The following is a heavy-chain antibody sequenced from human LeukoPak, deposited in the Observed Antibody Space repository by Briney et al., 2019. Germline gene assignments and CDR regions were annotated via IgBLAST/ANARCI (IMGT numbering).Heavy chain of an antibody. CDR1: GFTFSSYA. V-gene: IGHV3-30-3*01. J-gene: IGHJ5*02. Sequence: QSGGSLRLSCAASGFTFSSYAMHWVRQAPGKGLEWVAVISYDGSNKYYADSVKGRFTISRDNSKNTLYLQMNSLRAEDTAVYYCASPSYTSVYSSSSSWFDPWGQGTLVTVSS. CDR2: ISYDGSNK. CDR3: ASPSYTSVYSSSSSWFDP. D-gene: IGHD6-6*01.